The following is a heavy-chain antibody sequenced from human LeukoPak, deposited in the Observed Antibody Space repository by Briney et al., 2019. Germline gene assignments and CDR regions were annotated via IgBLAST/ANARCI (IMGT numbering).Heavy chain of an antibody. J-gene: IGHJ4*02. Sequence: PGGSLRLSCAASGFTFSSYSMNWVRQAPGKGLEWVSSISSSSSYIYYADSVKGRFTISRDNAKNSLYLQMNSLRAEDTAVYYCARENCGSGWYDYWGQGTLVTVSS. CDR3: ARENCGSGWYDY. V-gene: IGHV3-21*01. D-gene: IGHD6-19*01. CDR2: ISSSSSYI. CDR1: GFTFSSYS.